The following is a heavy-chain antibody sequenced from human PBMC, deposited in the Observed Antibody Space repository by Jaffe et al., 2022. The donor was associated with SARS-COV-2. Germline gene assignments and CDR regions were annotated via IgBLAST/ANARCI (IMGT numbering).Heavy chain of an antibody. D-gene: IGHD3-22*01. V-gene: IGHV4-39*01. Sequence: QLQLQESGPGLVKPSETLSLTCTVSGGSISSSSYYWGWIRQPPGKGLEWIGSIYYSGSTYYNPSLKSRVTISVDTSKNQFSLKLSSVTAADTAVYYCARQENYYDSSGYTNWFDPWGQGTLVTVSS. J-gene: IGHJ5*02. CDR3: ARQENYYDSSGYTNWFDP. CDR2: IYYSGST. CDR1: GGSISSSSYY.